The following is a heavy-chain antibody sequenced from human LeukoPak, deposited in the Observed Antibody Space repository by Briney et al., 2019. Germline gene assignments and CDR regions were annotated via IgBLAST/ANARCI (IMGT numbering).Heavy chain of an antibody. V-gene: IGHV3-7*01. Sequence: GGSLRLSCAASGFTFSSYWMSWVRQAPGKGLEWVANIKQDGSEKYYVDSVKGRFTISRDNAKNSLYLQMNNLIADDTAVYYCVRALTNYDRNFDYWGQGTLVTVSS. CDR3: VRALTNYDRNFDY. CDR1: GFTFSSYW. J-gene: IGHJ4*02. D-gene: IGHD4/OR15-4a*01. CDR2: IKQDGSEK.